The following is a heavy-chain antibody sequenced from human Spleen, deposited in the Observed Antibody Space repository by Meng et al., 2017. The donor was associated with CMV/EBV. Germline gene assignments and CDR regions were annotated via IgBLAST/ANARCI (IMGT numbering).Heavy chain of an antibody. CDR3: ARQIPQNSYAFDY. V-gene: IGHV5-51*01. CDR1: GYSFTSYW. J-gene: IGHJ4*02. D-gene: IGHD3-16*01. CDR2: IYPGDSDT. Sequence: GESLKISCKGSGYSFTSYWIGWVRQMPGKGLEWMGSIYPGDSDTRYSPSLQGQVTISADKSITTAYLQWSSLKASDTAIYYCARQIPQNSYAFDYWGQGTLVTVSS.